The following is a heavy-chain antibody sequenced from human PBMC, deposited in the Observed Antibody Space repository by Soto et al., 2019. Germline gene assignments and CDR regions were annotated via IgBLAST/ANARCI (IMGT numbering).Heavy chain of an antibody. J-gene: IGHJ6*02. D-gene: IGHD6-19*01. CDR3: ARRSALAGKRSAYSYGMDV. CDR1: GGSISSGGYY. CDR2: IYYSGST. V-gene: IGHV4-31*03. Sequence: SETLSLTCTVSGGSISSGGYYWSWIRQHPGKGLEWIGYIYYSGSTYYNPSLKSRVTISVDTSKSQFPLKFPCGTAPDTAVYFCARRSALAGKRSAYSYGMDVWGQRTTLTVSS.